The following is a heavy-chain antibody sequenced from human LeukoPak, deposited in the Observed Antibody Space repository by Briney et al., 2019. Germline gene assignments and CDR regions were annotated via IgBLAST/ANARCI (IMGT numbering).Heavy chain of an antibody. V-gene: IGHV1-18*01. CDR3: ARDGYFDL. CDR2: ISAHNGNT. J-gene: IGHJ2*01. Sequence: GASVKVSRKASGYTFTTYGIAWVRQAPGQGLEWMGCISAHNGNTNYAQRLQGRVTMTTDTSTNTAYMELRSLRSDDTAVYYCARDGYFDLWGRGTLVTVSS. CDR1: GYTFTTYG.